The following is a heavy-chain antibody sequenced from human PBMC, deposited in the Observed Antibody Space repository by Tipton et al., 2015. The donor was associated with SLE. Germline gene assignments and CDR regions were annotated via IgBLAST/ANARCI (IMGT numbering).Heavy chain of an antibody. D-gene: IGHD3-10*01. V-gene: IGHV3-53*01. CDR3: ARRMVQRGAFDI. CDR2: IYSGGST. J-gene: IGHJ3*02. Sequence: GSLRLSCAASGFTVSSNYMSWVRQAPGKGLEWVSVIYSGGSTYYADSVKGRFTISRDNSKNTLYLQINSLRAEDTAVYYCARRMVQRGAFDIWGQGTMVTVSS. CDR1: GFTVSSNY.